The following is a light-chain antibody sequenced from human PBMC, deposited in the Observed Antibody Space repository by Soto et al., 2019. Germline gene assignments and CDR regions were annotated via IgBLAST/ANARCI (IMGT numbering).Light chain of an antibody. CDR2: HAS. V-gene: IGKV1-9*01. J-gene: IGKJ5*01. Sequence: DIQLTQSPSFLSASVGDRVTITCRTSQGISSYLAGYQQKPGTAPKLLIYHASTLESGVPSRFSGSGSGTEFNLTISSLQPEDFATSYCQQLNSYPPATFGQGTRLEIK. CDR1: QGISSY. CDR3: QQLNSYPPAT.